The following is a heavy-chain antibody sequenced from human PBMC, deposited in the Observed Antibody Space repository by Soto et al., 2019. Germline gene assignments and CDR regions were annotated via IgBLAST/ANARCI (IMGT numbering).Heavy chain of an antibody. Sequence: QVQLVQSGAEVQKPGSSVKVSCKASGGTFSSHGITWVRQAPGQGLEWMGGIIPMFGTPKYAQRFQGRVSITADKSTTTAYMELSSLRSEDTAVYYCAIGSVVVMGAATGGLIYWGQGALVTVSS. V-gene: IGHV1-69*06. CDR2: IIPMFGTP. CDR1: GGTFSSHG. J-gene: IGHJ4*02. CDR3: AIGSVVVMGAATGGLIY. D-gene: IGHD2-21*01.